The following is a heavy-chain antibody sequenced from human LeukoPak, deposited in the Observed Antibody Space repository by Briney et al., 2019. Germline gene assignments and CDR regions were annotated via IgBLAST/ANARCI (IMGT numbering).Heavy chain of an antibody. V-gene: IGHV3-7*01. CDR1: GFTFSTYW. D-gene: IGHD1-14*01. Sequence: GGSLRLSCAASGFTFSTYWMTWVRQAPGKGLEWVANIKQDGSEKYYVDSVKGRFTISRDNAKNSLYLQMNSLRAEDTAVYYCASPPGGPNRGYIDVWGKGTTVTVSS. J-gene: IGHJ6*03. CDR3: ASPPGGPNRGYIDV. CDR2: IKQDGSEK.